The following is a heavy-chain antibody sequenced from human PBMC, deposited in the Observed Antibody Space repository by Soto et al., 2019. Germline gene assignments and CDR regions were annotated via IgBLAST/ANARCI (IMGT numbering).Heavy chain of an antibody. D-gene: IGHD6-25*01. CDR2: IDPSDSYT. V-gene: IGHV5-10-1*01. CDR3: SYGRGAFDI. Sequence: PVEFLKISCKGSGYIFTSYWIRWFRQMPGKGLEWMGRIDPSDSYTNYSPSFQGHVTISADKSISTAYLQWSSLKASDTAMYYCSYGRGAFDIWGQGTMVTVSS. CDR1: GYIFTSYW. J-gene: IGHJ3*02.